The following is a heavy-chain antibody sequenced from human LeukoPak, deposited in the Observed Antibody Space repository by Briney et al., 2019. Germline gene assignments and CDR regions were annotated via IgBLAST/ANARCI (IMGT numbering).Heavy chain of an antibody. CDR1: GGSISPYY. J-gene: IGHJ4*02. CDR2: IYTSGST. V-gene: IGHV4-4*07. CDR3: ARTRLYMSSSGFFDY. D-gene: IGHD6-6*01. Sequence: KPSETLSLTCTVSGGSISPYYWSWIRQPAGRGLEWIGRIYTSGSTNYNPSLKSRVTISVDTSKNQFSLKLSSVTAADTAVYYCARTRLYMSSSGFFDYWGRGTLVTVSS.